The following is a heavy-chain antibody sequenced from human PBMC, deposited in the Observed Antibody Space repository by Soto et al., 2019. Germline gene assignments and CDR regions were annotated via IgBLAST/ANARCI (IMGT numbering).Heavy chain of an antibody. D-gene: IGHD2-2*01. V-gene: IGHV4-39*01. J-gene: IGHJ6*02. CDR2: IYYSGTT. CDR3: ARLHGYCISSSCHGHYAMDV. CDR1: SASVSISSYT. Sequence: QLQLQESGPGLVKPSETLSLTCTVSSASVSISSYTWGWIRQPPGKGLEWIGSIYYSGTTYYNPSLNSRVTVSVDTSKNQFSVKVTSVTAADTAVYYCARLHGYCISSSCHGHYAMDVWGQGTTVTVSS.